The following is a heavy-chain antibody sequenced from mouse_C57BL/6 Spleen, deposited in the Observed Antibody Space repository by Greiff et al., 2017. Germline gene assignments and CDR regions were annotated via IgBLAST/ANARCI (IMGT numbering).Heavy chain of an antibody. CDR1: GYSITSGYY. Sequence: EVKLVESGPGLVKPSQSLSLTCSVTGYSITSGYYWNWIRQFPGNKLEWMGYISYDGSNNYNPSLKNRISITRDTSKNQFFLKLNSVTTEDTATYYCAREGIYYDYAGAYWGQGTLVTVSA. CDR2: ISYDGSN. J-gene: IGHJ3*01. V-gene: IGHV3-6*01. D-gene: IGHD2-4*01. CDR3: AREGIYYDYAGAY.